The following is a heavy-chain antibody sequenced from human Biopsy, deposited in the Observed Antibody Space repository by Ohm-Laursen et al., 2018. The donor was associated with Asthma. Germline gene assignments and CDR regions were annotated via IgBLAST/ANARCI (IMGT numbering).Heavy chain of an antibody. Sequence: GASAKVSCKTSGYTFNSAGITWVRQAPGQRLEWMGWISVYNGNTKVAQKLQDRVTMITDTPTSTAYMELRSLRSDDTAVYFCARAVDYSHYYGIDVWGQGTTVTVS. J-gene: IGHJ6*02. CDR2: ISVYNGNT. CDR1: GYTFNSAG. D-gene: IGHD3-10*01. CDR3: ARAVDYSHYYGIDV. V-gene: IGHV1-18*01.